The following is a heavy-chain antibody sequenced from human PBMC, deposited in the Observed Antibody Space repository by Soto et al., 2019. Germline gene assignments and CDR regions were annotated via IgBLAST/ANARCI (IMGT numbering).Heavy chain of an antibody. CDR2: ISYDGSNK. CDR1: GFTFSSYA. CDR3: ARDGHYYDSSGYYPNFDY. D-gene: IGHD3-22*01. J-gene: IGHJ4*02. V-gene: IGHV3-30-3*01. Sequence: PGGSLRLSCAASGFTFSSYAMHWVRQAPGKGLEWVAVISYDGSNKYYADSVKGRFTISRDNSKNTLYLQMNSLRAEDTAVYYCARDGHYYDSSGYYPNFDYWGQGTLVTVSS.